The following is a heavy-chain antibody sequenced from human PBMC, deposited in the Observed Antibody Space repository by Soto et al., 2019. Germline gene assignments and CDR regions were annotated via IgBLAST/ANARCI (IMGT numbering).Heavy chain of an antibody. CDR1: GFSLTTSGVG. CDR3: AHVREEYSSGWPYY. V-gene: IGHV2-5*02. D-gene: IGHD6-19*01. CDR2: IYWDDDK. J-gene: IGHJ4*02. Sequence: QITLKESGPMLVKPTQTLTLTCTFSGFSLTTSGVGVGWIRQPPGKALEWLALIYWDDDKRYSPSLKTRVTITKDTSKNQVVLTMTNMDPVDTGTYYCAHVREEYSSGWPYYWGQGTLVTVSS.